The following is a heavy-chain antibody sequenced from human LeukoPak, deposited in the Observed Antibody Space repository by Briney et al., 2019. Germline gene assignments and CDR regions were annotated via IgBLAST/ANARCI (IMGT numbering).Heavy chain of an antibody. J-gene: IGHJ4*02. V-gene: IGHV3-66*01. CDR2: IHRGGNT. CDR3: ARDPGYGLGVDYGDY. Sequence: GGSLRLSCAASGFTVSGNYMSWVRQAPGKGLEWLSVIHRGGNTYYADSVKGRFTISRDSSKNTVFLQMYSLRAEDTAVYYCARDPGYGLGVDYGDYWGQGTLVTVSS. CDR1: GFTVSGNY. D-gene: IGHD3-10*01.